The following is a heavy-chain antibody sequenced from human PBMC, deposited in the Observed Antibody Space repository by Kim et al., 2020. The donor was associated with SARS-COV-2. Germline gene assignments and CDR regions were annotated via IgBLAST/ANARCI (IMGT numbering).Heavy chain of an antibody. D-gene: IGHD5-12*01. CDR3: ARSKYSGYDSRYLTPFAPGQRGGFYYYYGMDV. Sequence: SVKVSCKASGGTFSSYAISWVRQAPGQGLEWMGGIIPIFGTANYAQKFQGRVTITADESTSTAYMELSSLRSEDTAVYYCARSKYSGYDSRYLTPFAPGQRGGFYYYYGMDVWGQGTTVTVSS. CDR2: IIPIFGTA. V-gene: IGHV1-69*13. J-gene: IGHJ6*02. CDR1: GGTFSSYA.